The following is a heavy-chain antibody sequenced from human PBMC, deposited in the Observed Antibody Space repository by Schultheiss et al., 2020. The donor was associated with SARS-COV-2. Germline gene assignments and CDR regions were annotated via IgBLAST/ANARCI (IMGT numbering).Heavy chain of an antibody. CDR3: ARWGYYDFWSGYSNNYYYGMDV. D-gene: IGHD3-3*01. V-gene: IGHV3-66*01. J-gene: IGHJ6*02. CDR2: IYRGGST. Sequence: GGSLRLSCASSGLTVSSNYMSWVRQAPGKGLEWVSVIYRGGSTYYADSVKGRFTISRDNSKNTLYLQMNSLGAEDTAVYYCARWGYYDFWSGYSNNYYYGMDVWGQGTTVTVSS. CDR1: GLTVSSNY.